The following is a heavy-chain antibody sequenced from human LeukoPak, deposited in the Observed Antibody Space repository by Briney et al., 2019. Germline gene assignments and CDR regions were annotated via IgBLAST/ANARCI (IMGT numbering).Heavy chain of an antibody. V-gene: IGHV3-33*01. D-gene: IGHD1-14*01. CDR2: IAYDGSRA. J-gene: IGHJ4*02. CDR1: GFTFGGYG. CDR3: TRYNNDHFDY. Sequence: GGSLRLSCAGSGFTFGGYGMHWFRQTPGKGLEWVAVIAYDGSRAFSADSVKGRFTISRDNSKNTMSVQMDGLRAEDTAVYYCTRYNNDHFDYWGQGTLVTVSS.